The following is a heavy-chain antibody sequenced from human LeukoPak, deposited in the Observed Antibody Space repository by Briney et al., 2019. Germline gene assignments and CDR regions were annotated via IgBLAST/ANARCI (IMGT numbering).Heavy chain of an antibody. CDR3: AKGLSTNYYYGMDV. J-gene: IGHJ6*02. Sequence: GGSLRLSCAASGFTFSSYAMSWVRQAPGKGLEWVPAISGSGGSTYYADSVKGRFTISRDNSKNTLYLQMNSLRAEDTAVYYCAKGLSTNYYYGMDVWGQGTTVTVSS. CDR2: ISGSGGST. D-gene: IGHD2-2*01. V-gene: IGHV3-23*01. CDR1: GFTFSSYA.